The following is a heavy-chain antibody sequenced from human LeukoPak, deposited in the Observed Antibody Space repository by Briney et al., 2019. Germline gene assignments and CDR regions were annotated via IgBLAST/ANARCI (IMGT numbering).Heavy chain of an antibody. CDR1: GGSFSGYY. J-gene: IGHJ3*02. V-gene: IGHV4-34*01. CDR3: ARGYDPRALDAFGI. Sequence: SETLSLTCAVYGGSFSGYYWSWIRQPPGKGLEWIGVINHSGSTNYNPSLKSRVTISVDTSKNQFSLKLSSVTAADTAVYYCARGYDPRALDAFGIWGQGTMVTVSS. D-gene: IGHD3-16*01. CDR2: INHSGST.